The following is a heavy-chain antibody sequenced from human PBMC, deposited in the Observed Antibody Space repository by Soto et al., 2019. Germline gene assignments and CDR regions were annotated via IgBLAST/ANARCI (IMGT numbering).Heavy chain of an antibody. D-gene: IGHD6-13*01. Sequence: VQLVESGVGVVQPGRSLRPSCAESGFTFSSYGMHWVRQAPGKGLEWVAVIWNDGSNKYYADSVKGRFTISKDNYKNTLYLQMNSLRAEDTAVYYCARTGGRSSWYFDYWGQGTLVTVSS. V-gene: IGHV3-33*01. CDR2: IWNDGSNK. J-gene: IGHJ4*02. CDR1: GFTFSSYG. CDR3: ARTGGRSSWYFDY.